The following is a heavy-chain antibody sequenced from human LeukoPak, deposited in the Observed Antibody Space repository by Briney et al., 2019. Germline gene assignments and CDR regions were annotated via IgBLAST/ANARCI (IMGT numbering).Heavy chain of an antibody. V-gene: IGHV4-39*07. CDR3: ARGGYYGSGNDFRFDP. J-gene: IGHJ5*02. CDR1: GGSISSSSYY. CDR2: IYYSGST. Sequence: SETLSLTCTVSGGSISSSSYYWGWIRQPPGKGLEWIGSIYYSGSTYYNPSLKSRVTISVDTSKNRFSLKLSSVTAADTAIYYCARGGYYGSGNDFRFDPWGQGTLVTVSS. D-gene: IGHD3-10*01.